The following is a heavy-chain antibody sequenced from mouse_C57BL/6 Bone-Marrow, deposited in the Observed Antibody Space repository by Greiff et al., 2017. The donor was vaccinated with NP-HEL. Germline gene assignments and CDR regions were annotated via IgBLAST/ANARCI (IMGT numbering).Heavy chain of an antibody. D-gene: IGHD2-1*01. CDR3: AREGIYGKGWYFDY. Sequence: VQGVESGPELVKPGASVKISCKASGYAFSSSWMNWVKQRPGKGLEWIGRIYPGDGDTNYNGKFKGKATLTADKSSSTAYMQLSSLTSEDSAVYFCAREGIYGKGWYFDYWGQGTTLTVSS. V-gene: IGHV1-82*01. CDR2: IYPGDGDT. J-gene: IGHJ2*01. CDR1: GYAFSSSW.